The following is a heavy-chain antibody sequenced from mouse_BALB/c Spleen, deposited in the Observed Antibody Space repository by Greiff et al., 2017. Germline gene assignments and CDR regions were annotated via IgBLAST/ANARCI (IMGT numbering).Heavy chain of an antibody. CDR1: GFNIKDYY. V-gene: IGHV14-4*02. D-gene: IGHD1-2*01. J-gene: IGHJ4*01. Sequence: EVQLQQSGAELVRSGASVKLSCTASGFNIKDYYMHWVKQRPEQGLEWIGWIDPENGDTEYAPKFQGKATMTADTSSNTAYLQLSSLTSEDTAVYYCNFLRSRGYYYAMDYWGQGTSVTVSS. CDR2: IDPENGDT. CDR3: NFLRSRGYYYAMDY.